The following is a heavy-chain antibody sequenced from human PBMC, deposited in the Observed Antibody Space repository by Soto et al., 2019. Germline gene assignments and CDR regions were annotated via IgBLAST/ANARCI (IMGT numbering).Heavy chain of an antibody. Sequence: QVQLVQSGAEVKKPGASMKVSCKASGYTFTSYGISWVRQAPGQGLEWMGWISAYNGNTNYAQKLQGRVTMTTDTSTSTAYMELRSLRSDDTAVYYCARDQGSGYYNYYYGMDVWGQGTTVTVSS. D-gene: IGHD3-3*01. CDR2: ISAYNGNT. J-gene: IGHJ6*02. V-gene: IGHV1-18*01. CDR1: GYTFTSYG. CDR3: ARDQGSGYYNYYYGMDV.